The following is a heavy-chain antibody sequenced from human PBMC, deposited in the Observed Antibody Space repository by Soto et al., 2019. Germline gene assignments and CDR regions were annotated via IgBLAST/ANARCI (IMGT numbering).Heavy chain of an antibody. D-gene: IGHD3-10*01. Sequence: QVQLQESVPGLVKPSQTLSLTCTVSGGSIRSAAYNWRCNRPHPGKSLEWIGYIYYKGSTYYNPSLNWRVTMSVDTSKNQFALKLNSVTASDTSVYYCARYGSGTYYPAPFGSWGQGTLVSVSS. CDR1: GGSIRSAAYN. V-gene: IGHV4-31*03. CDR3: ARYGSGTYYPAPFGS. CDR2: IYYKGST. J-gene: IGHJ4*02.